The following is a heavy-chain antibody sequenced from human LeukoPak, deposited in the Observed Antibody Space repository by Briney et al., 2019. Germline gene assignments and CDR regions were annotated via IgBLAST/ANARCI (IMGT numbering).Heavy chain of an antibody. Sequence: PGGSLRLSCAASGFTFSSYAMSWVRQAPGKGLEWVSDISGSGSSTYYADSVKGRFTISRDNSKNTLYLQMNSLRAEDTAVYYCAKGGDYGFSHFDYWGRGTLVTVSS. CDR1: GFTFSSYA. V-gene: IGHV3-23*01. CDR2: ISGSGSST. CDR3: AKGGDYGFSHFDY. D-gene: IGHD4-17*01. J-gene: IGHJ4*02.